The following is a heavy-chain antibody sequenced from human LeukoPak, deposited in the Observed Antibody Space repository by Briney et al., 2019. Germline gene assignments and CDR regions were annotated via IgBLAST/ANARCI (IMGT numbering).Heavy chain of an antibody. J-gene: IGHJ4*02. D-gene: IGHD2-2*01. Sequence: PGGSLRLSCAASGFTFDDYAMHWVRQAPGKGLEWVSGISWNSGSIGYADSVKGRFTISRDNAKNSLYLQMNSLRAEDTALYYCAKDGEYCSSTSCFLPPFDYWAREPWSPSP. CDR2: ISWNSGSI. V-gene: IGHV3-9*01. CDR1: GFTFDDYA. CDR3: AKDGEYCSSTSCFLPPFDY.